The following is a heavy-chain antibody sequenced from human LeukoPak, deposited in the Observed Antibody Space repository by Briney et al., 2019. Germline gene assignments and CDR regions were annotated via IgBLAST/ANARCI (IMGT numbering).Heavy chain of an antibody. V-gene: IGHV4-59*08. Sequence: PSETLSLTCSVSGGSVTSYYWSWIRQPPGKGLEWIGYIYYSGSTNYNPSLKSRVTISVDTSKNQFSLKLSSMTAADTAVYYCARHHKGDGYYFDYWGQGTLVTVSS. D-gene: IGHD5-24*01. J-gene: IGHJ4*02. CDR3: ARHHKGDGYYFDY. CDR2: IYYSGST. CDR1: GGSVTSYY.